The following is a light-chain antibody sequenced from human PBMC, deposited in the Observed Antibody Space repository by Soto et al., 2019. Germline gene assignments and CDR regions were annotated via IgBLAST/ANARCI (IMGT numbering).Light chain of an antibody. V-gene: IGLV4-69*01. J-gene: IGLJ2*01. CDR1: SGHSSYA. CDR3: QTWGTGIVV. CDR2: LNSDGSH. Sequence: QSVLTQSPSASASLGASVKLTCTLSSGHSSYAIAWHQQQPEKGPRYLMKLNSDGSHSKGDGIPDRFSGSSSGAARYPTIASLLSEDEADYYCQTWGTGIVVFGGGTKLTVL.